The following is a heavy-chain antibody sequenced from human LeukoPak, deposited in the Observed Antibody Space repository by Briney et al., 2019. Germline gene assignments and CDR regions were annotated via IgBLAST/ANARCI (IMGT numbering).Heavy chain of an antibody. CDR3: ARYDFWSGRNWFDP. CDR2: IYYSGST. V-gene: IGHV4-59*01. CDR1: GGSISSYY. J-gene: IGHJ5*02. D-gene: IGHD3-3*01. Sequence: ASETLSLTCTVSGGSISSYYWSWIRQPPGKGLEWIGYIYYSGSTNYNPSLKSRVTISVDTSKNQFSLKLSSVTAADTAVYYCARYDFWSGRNWFDPWGQGTLVTVSP.